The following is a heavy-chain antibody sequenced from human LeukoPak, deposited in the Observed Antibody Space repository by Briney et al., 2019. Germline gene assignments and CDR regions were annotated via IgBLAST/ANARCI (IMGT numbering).Heavy chain of an antibody. CDR2: FYYNGNT. CDR1: GYSISSGYY. J-gene: IGHJ4*02. CDR3: ARDRRPDY. V-gene: IGHV4-38-2*02. D-gene: IGHD6-25*01. Sequence: SETLSLTCAVSGYSISSGYYWGGIRQPPGKGLEWIGTFYYNGNTYYNPSLKSRVTISVDTSKNQFSLNLTSVTAADTAVYYCARDRRPDYWGQGTLVTVSS.